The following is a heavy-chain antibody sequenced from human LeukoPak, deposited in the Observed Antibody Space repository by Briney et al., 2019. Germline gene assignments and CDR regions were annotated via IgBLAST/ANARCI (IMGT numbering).Heavy chain of an antibody. V-gene: IGHV3-21*01. CDR2: VSSSSSYI. D-gene: IGHD3-22*01. Sequence: GGSLRLSCAASGFTFSSYSMNWVRQAPGKGLEWVSSVSSSSSYIYYADSVKGRFTISRDNAKNSLYLQMNSLRAEDTAVYYCARDSSGYYRYFQHWGQGTLVTVSS. CDR1: GFTFSSYS. J-gene: IGHJ1*01. CDR3: ARDSSGYYRYFQH.